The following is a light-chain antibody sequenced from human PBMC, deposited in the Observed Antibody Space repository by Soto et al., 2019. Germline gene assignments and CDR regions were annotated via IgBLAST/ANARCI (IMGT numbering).Light chain of an antibody. CDR3: LQFNNWPQT. V-gene: IGKV3-20*01. J-gene: IGKJ1*01. CDR2: GAS. CDR1: QSVSNNY. Sequence: EVALTQSAGTLSLSAGERATLSCRASQSVSNNYLAWYQQKPGQAPRLLIYGASNRATGIPDRFSGSGSGTDFTLTISRLEPEDFAVYFCLQFNNWPQTFGQGPKVDIK.